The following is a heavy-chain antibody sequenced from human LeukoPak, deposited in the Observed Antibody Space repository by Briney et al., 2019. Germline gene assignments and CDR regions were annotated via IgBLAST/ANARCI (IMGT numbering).Heavy chain of an antibody. CDR2: INPDSGGT. Sequence: ASVKVSCKASGYSFNTYAMNWVRQAPGQGLEWMGWINPDSGGTNYAQKFQGRVTMTRDTSITTAYMELSRLSSDDTALYYCASGYSDYADYYNYYMDVWGKGTTVTASS. V-gene: IGHV1-2*02. CDR1: GYSFNTYA. D-gene: IGHD4-11*01. J-gene: IGHJ6*03. CDR3: ASGYSDYADYYNYYMDV.